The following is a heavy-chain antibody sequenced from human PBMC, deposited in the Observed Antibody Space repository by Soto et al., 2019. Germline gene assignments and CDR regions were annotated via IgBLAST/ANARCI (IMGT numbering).Heavy chain of an antibody. V-gene: IGHV3-23*01. D-gene: IGHD6-13*01. CDR1: GFTFSSYA. J-gene: IGHJ4*02. CDR2: ISGSGGST. Sequence: GGSLRLSCAASGFTFSSYAMSWVRQAPGKGLEWVSAISGSGGSTYYADSVKGRFTISRDNSKNTLYLQMNSLRAEDTAVYYCAPFVGIQTRATSSWYVPGHQGTDYWGQGTLVTVSS. CDR3: APFVGIQTRATSSWYVPGHQGTDY.